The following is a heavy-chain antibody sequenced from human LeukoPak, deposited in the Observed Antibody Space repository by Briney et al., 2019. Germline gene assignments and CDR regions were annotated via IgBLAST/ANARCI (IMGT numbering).Heavy chain of an antibody. V-gene: IGHV3-23*01. J-gene: IGHJ3*01. CDR1: GFTFSDSA. CDR3: ARDIQLST. D-gene: IGHD5-24*01. CDR2: ISFSGANS. Sequence: GGSLILSCAASGFTFSDSAMTWVRQAPGKGLDWVSLISFSGANSYYADSVKGRFTISRDNSKDTLFLQMNSLRAEDTAIYYCARDIQLSTWGLGTMVTVSS.